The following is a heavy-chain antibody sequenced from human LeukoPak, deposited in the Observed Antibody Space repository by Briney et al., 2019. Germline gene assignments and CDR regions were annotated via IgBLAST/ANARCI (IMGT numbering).Heavy chain of an antibody. J-gene: IGHJ1*01. V-gene: IGHV3-53*01. D-gene: IGHD2-15*01. CDR1: GFTVSSNY. CDR3: ASGYCSGGHCYSVYFQH. CDR2: IYSGGNT. Sequence: GGSLRLSCAASGFTVSSNYMSWVRQAPGKGLEWVSVIYSGGNTYYADSVKGRFTNSRDNSKNTLYLQMNSLRAEDTAVYYCASGYCSGGHCYSVYFQHWGQGTLVTVSS.